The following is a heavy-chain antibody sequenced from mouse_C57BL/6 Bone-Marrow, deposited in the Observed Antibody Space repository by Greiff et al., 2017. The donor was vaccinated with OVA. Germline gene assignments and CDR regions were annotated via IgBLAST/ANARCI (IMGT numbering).Heavy chain of an antibody. V-gene: IGHV14-2*01. CDR3: ARDGYDVDY. CDR1: GFNIKDYY. J-gene: IGHJ2*01. Sequence: VQLQQSGAELVKPGASVKLSCTASGFNIKDYYMHWVKQRTEQGLEWIGRIDPEDGETKYDPKFQGKATITADTSSNTANLQLCSLTSEDTAVYYCARDGYDVDYWGQGTTLTVSS. CDR2: IDPEDGET. D-gene: IGHD2-2*01.